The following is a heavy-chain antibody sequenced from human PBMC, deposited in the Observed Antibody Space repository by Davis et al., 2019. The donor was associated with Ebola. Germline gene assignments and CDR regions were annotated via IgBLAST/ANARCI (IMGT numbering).Heavy chain of an antibody. CDR1: DGFFSGYY. J-gene: IGHJ3*01. CDR3: ARGVEQWLPPMGF. Sequence: PSETLSLTCGVYDGFFSGYYWTWIRQPPGKGLEWVGEINSSGSTNYNPSLKSRVTISVDTSKKQFSRRLTSVTAADTAVYYGARGVEQWLPPMGFWGPGTMVMVSS. V-gene: IGHV4-34*01. D-gene: IGHD6-19*01. CDR2: INSSGST.